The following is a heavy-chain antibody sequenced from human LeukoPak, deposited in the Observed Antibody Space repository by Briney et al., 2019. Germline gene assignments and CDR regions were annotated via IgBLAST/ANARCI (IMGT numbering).Heavy chain of an antibody. V-gene: IGHV3-30*02. D-gene: IGHD3-10*01. Sequence: GGSLRLSCAASGFTFSSYGMHWVRRAPGKGLEWVAFIRYDGSNKYYADSVKGRFTISRDNSKNTLYLQMNSLRAEDTAVYYCAKDSSSTWFGGDSKWGQGTLVTVSS. CDR1: GFTFSSYG. J-gene: IGHJ4*02. CDR3: AKDSSSTWFGGDSK. CDR2: IRYDGSNK.